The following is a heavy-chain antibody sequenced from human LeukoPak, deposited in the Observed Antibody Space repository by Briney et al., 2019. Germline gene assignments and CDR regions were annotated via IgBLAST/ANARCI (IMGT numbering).Heavy chain of an antibody. Sequence: KDGESLKISCKGSGYSFTNYWIGWVRQMPGKGLEWMGIIYPGDSDTTYSPSFEGQVTISADKSITTAYLHWSSLKAADTAIYYCATKGIEGSLAGFENSWGQGTPVTVSP. V-gene: IGHV5-51*01. CDR3: ATKGIEGSLAGFENS. J-gene: IGHJ4*02. CDR2: IYPGDSDT. CDR1: GYSFTNYW. D-gene: IGHD6-13*01.